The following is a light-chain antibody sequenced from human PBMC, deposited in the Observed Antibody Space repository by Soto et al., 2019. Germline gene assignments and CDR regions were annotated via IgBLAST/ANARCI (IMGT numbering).Light chain of an antibody. CDR2: GNT. CDR1: SSDIGAGFD. Sequence: QSVLTQPPSVSGAPGQRVTISCSGSSSDIGAGFDVHWYQHLPGTAPKLLIYGNTNRPSGVPGQFSGSKSGTSASLVISGLQDEDEADYYCQSYENSRTGFYVFGTGTKLTVL. J-gene: IGLJ1*01. CDR3: QSYENSRTGFYV. V-gene: IGLV1-40*01.